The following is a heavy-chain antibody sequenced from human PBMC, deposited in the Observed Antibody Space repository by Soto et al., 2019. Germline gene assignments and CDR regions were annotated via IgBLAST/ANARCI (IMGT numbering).Heavy chain of an antibody. CDR3: ARDGNYYDSSGLCFDY. J-gene: IGHJ4*02. V-gene: IGHV3-30*03. CDR1: GFTFSSYG. Sequence: QVQLVEYGGGVVQPGRSLRLSCAASGFTFSSYGMHWIRQAPGKGLEWVAVISYDGSNKYYADSVKGRFTISRDNSKNTVYLQMTSLRAEDTAVYYCARDGNYYDSSGLCFDYWGQGTLVTVSS. D-gene: IGHD3-22*01. CDR2: ISYDGSNK.